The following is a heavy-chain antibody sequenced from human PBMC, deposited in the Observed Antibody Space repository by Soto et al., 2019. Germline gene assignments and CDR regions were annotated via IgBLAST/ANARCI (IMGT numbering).Heavy chain of an antibody. CDR3: AREDSIIIPAASDF. D-gene: IGHD2-2*01. Sequence: GGSLRLSCTVSGFAFNNYGINWVRQAPGKGLEWVPSISKSDYTYYSDSVKGRFTISRDNAKNSVSLQMNTLRVGDTAVYYCAREDSIIIPAASDFWGQGTLVTVSS. CDR2: ISKSDYT. V-gene: IGHV3-21*01. J-gene: IGHJ4*02. CDR1: GFAFNNYG.